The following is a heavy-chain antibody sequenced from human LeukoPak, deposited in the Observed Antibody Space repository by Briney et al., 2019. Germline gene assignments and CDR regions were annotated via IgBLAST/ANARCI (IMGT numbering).Heavy chain of an antibody. V-gene: IGHV2-5*01. J-gene: IGHJ3*02. CDR1: GFSLTTSGSG. CDR2: ISTNDDK. Sequence: ESVPRLVNPTQTLTLTCTFSGFSLTTSGSGVDWIRQPPEKALVWLAPISTNDDKRYSPSLKSRLTNTKDTSKNHVDLTMTNKDPVDTATYHCGHRRDYGGGQIWGQGAMVTVSS. D-gene: IGHD4-17*01. CDR3: GHRRDYGGGQI.